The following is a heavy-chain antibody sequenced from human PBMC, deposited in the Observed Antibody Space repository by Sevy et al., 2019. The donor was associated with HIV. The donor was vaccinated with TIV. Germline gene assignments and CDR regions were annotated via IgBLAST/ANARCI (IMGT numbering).Heavy chain of an antibody. CDR1: GGTFSSYA. J-gene: IGHJ5*02. Sequence: ASVKVSCKASGGTFSSYAISWVRQAPGQGLEWMGGIIPIFGTANYAQKFQGRVTITADESTSTAYMELSSLRSEDTAVYYCARDRVPVIICSGGSCQGPWFDPWGQGTLVTVSS. D-gene: IGHD2-15*01. CDR3: ARDRVPVIICSGGSCQGPWFDP. V-gene: IGHV1-69*13. CDR2: IIPIFGTA.